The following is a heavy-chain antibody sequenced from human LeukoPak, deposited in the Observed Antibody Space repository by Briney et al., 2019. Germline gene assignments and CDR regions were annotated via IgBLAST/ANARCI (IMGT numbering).Heavy chain of an antibody. V-gene: IGHV4-39*01. CDR1: GGSVSSSSYY. Sequence: SETLSLTCTVSGGSVSSSSYYWGWIRQPPGKGLEWIGSIYYSGSTYYNPSLKSRVTISVDTSKNQFSLKLSSVTAADTAVYYCARHHSDILTGYYPYWGQGTLVTVSS. J-gene: IGHJ4*02. CDR3: ARHHSDILTGYYPY. CDR2: IYYSGST. D-gene: IGHD3-9*01.